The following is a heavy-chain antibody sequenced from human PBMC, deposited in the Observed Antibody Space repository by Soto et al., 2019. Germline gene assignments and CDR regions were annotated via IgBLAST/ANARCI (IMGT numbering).Heavy chain of an antibody. CDR2: YDPAKGET. CDR3: ATGDQLSAEVTGISFSF. CDR1: GYTLRELN. J-gene: IGHJ4*02. D-gene: IGHD2-21*02. Sequence: GASVKVSCKVTGYTLRELNLHWVRQAPGKGLEWLAGYDPAKGETLYAQTVKGRITVTEDTSAVTAYMELRGLTFDDSAVYYCATGDQLSAEVTGISFSFWGQGTRVTVSS. V-gene: IGHV1-24*01.